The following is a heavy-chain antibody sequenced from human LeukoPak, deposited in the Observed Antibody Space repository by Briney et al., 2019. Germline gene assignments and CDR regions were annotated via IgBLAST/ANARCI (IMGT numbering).Heavy chain of an antibody. CDR3: ARGPSGYHNT. Sequence: GGSLRLSCAASGFTFSSSAMTWVRQAPGKGLEWVSAISGSDGSTYYADSVKGRFTISRDDSKNTLYLQMNSLRAEDTAVYYCARGPSGYHNTGGQGTLVTVSS. D-gene: IGHD5-12*01. J-gene: IGHJ4*02. CDR2: ISGSDGST. V-gene: IGHV3-23*01. CDR1: GFTFSSSA.